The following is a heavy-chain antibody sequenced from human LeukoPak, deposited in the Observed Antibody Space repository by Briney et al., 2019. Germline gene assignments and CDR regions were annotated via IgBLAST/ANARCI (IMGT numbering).Heavy chain of an antibody. CDR3: TRVNLRGSKYNWFDP. D-gene: IGHD1-26*01. CDR1: GGTFRSHT. CDR2: ITPIINSA. Sequence: GASVKVSCKTSGGTFRSHTFGWVRQAPGQGLEWMGRITPIINSAKYAQKFRDRLTITADTITVTAYMELSSLTPDDTAVYYCTRVNLRGSKYNWFDPWGQGTRVIVSS. V-gene: IGHV1-69*08. J-gene: IGHJ5*02.